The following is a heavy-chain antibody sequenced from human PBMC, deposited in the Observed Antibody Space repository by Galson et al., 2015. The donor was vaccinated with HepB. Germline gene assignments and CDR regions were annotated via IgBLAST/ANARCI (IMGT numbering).Heavy chain of an antibody. CDR1: GYTFISYV. V-gene: IGHV1-18*04. J-gene: IGHJ4*02. CDR2: ISGYNGHT. Sequence: SCKASGYTFISYVISWVRQAPGQGLEWLGRISGYNGHTNYAQNLPNKVTMTTDTSTSTAYLELRRLKSDDTAIYYCARGGTGSDYWGQGTLVTVSS. D-gene: IGHD6-19*01. CDR3: ARGGTGSDY.